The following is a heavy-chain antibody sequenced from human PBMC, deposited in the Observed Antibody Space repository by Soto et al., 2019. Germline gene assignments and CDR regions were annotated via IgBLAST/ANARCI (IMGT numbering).Heavy chain of an antibody. D-gene: IGHD3-22*01. V-gene: IGHV3-30*03. CDR2: VSYDGTKK. J-gene: IGHJ5*01. CDR3: ARWVGGSMSDNSGKYDS. CDR1: GFTFSRNG. Sequence: QVQLVESGGGVVQPGTSLRLTCAGSGFTFSRNGMHWVRQAPGKGLEWVALVSYDGTKKYYVDSVKGRFTISRDNSENTLYLQMNSLRAEATAVYYCARWVGGSMSDNSGKYDSWGQGTLVTVSS.